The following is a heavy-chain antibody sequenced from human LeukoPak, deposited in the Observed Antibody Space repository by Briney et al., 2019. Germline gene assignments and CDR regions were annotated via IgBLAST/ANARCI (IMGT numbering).Heavy chain of an antibody. Sequence: GGSLRLSCAASGFTFSSYAMSWVRQAPGKGLEWVSAISGSGVATYYSDSVKGRFTISRDNSKNTLYLQMNSLRAEDTAVYYCAKCRYSYGDLDYWGQGTLVTVSS. V-gene: IGHV3-23*01. CDR1: GFTFSSYA. CDR2: ISGSGVAT. J-gene: IGHJ4*02. CDR3: AKCRYSYGDLDY. D-gene: IGHD5-18*01.